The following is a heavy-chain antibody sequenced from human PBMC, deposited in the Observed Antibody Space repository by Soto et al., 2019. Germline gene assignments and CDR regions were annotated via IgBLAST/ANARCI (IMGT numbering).Heavy chain of an antibody. Sequence: EVQLLESGGGLEQPGGSLTLSCAASGLIFSDFAMTWVRQAPGKGLEWVSTISGNGGSTYFAAPIKGRFTISRDNSKNLLYLQMRSLRDEDTAKYYCAKDFDRGGWYYLDSWGQGTPVTVSS. CDR1: GLIFSDFA. D-gene: IGHD3-9*01. CDR2: ISGNGGST. CDR3: AKDFDRGGWYYLDS. V-gene: IGHV3-23*01. J-gene: IGHJ4*02.